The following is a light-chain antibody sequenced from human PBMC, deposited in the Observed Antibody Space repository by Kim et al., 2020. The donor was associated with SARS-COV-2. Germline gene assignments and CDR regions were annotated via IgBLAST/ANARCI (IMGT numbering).Light chain of an antibody. Sequence: LSPGERATLSCRASQTVSIYLAWYQQKPGQAPRLLIYDASNRATGIPARFSGSGSGTDFTLTISSLEPEDSAVFYCQQRAKWPPTFGGGTKVDIK. V-gene: IGKV3-11*01. J-gene: IGKJ4*01. CDR2: DAS. CDR3: QQRAKWPPT. CDR1: QTVSIY.